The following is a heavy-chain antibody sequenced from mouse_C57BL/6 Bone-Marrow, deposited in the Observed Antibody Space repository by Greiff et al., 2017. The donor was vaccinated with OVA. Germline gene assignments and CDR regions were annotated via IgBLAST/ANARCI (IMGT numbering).Heavy chain of an antibody. J-gene: IGHJ2*01. Sequence: EVHLVESGPGLVKPSQSLSLTCSVTGYSITSGYYWNWIRQFPGNKLEWMGYISYDGSNNYNPSLKNRISITRDTSKNQFFLELNSVTTEDTATYYCARGATVVDGYWGQGTTLTVSS. D-gene: IGHD1-1*01. V-gene: IGHV3-6*01. CDR3: ARGATVVDGY. CDR2: ISYDGSN. CDR1: GYSITSGYY.